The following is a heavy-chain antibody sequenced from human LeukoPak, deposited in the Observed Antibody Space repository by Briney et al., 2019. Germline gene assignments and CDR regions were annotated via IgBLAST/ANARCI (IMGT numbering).Heavy chain of an antibody. CDR2: MHPDNGDS. J-gene: IGHJ4*02. V-gene: IGHV1-8*03. Sequence: ASVKVSCKASGYTFTNYHINWVRQAPGQGLEWMGWMHPDNGDSGYDQQFQGRVTITRDTSISTTYMEPRSLRSEDTGVYFRARTTSFTAAGYDYWGQGALVTVSS. CDR1: GYTFTNYH. CDR3: ARTTSFTAAGYDY. D-gene: IGHD6-25*01.